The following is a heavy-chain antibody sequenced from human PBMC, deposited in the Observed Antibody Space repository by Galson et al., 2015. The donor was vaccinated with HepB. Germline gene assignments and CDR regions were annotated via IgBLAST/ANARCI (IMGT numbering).Heavy chain of an antibody. Sequence: SLRLSCAASGFTFSSYGMHWVRQAPGKGLEWVAAIYYDGNNKFYGDYVKGRFTISRDNSKNTLYLQISSLRAEDTAVYYCARGNCYYHYMDVWGNGATVTVSS. D-gene: IGHD3-10*01. CDR3: ARGNCYYHYMDV. J-gene: IGHJ6*03. V-gene: IGHV3-33*01. CDR1: GFTFSSYG. CDR2: IYYDGNNK.